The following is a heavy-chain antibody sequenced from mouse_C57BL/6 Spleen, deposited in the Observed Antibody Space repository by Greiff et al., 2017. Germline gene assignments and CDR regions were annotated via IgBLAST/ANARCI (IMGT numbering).Heavy chain of an antibody. D-gene: IGHD1-1*01. V-gene: IGHV14-1*01. CDR1: GFNIKDYY. J-gene: IGHJ4*01. CDR2: IDPEDGDT. Sequence: VQLQQSGAELVRPGASVKLSCTASGFNIKDYYMHWVKQRPEQGLEWIGRIDPEDGDTEYAPKFQGKATMTADTSSNTAYLQLSSLTSEDTAVYYCTLDYYGSKGYYYAMDYWGQGTSVTVSS. CDR3: TLDYYGSKGYYYAMDY.